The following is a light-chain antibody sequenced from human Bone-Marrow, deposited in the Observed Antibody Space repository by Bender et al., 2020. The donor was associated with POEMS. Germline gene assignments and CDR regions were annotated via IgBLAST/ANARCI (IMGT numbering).Light chain of an antibody. J-gene: IGLJ1*01. CDR3: VAWDDSLSAYV. CDR1: SSNIGRDD. V-gene: IGLV1-47*01. CDR2: KTY. Sequence: QPVLTQPPSASGSPGQRVTISCSGSSSNIGRDDVDWYQQVPGTAPRLLIYKTYQRPSGVPDRFSGSKSGTSASLAISGLRSEDDADYYCVAWDDSLSAYVFGTGTTVTVL.